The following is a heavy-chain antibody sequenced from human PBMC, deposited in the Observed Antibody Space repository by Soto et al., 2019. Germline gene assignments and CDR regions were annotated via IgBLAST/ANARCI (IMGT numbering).Heavy chain of an antibody. D-gene: IGHD1-26*01. CDR2: INYSGST. V-gene: IGHV4-30-2*01. J-gene: IGHJ5*02. Sequence: QQQLQESGSGLVKPSQTLSLTCAVSGGSISSGGYSWRWIRQPPGKGLEWIGDINYSGSTYYNPSPQSRATISIDRSKNHFSLELTSVTAADTAVYYCARESGAGATNWFDPWGQGTLVTVSS. CDR1: GGSISSGGYS. CDR3: ARESGAGATNWFDP.